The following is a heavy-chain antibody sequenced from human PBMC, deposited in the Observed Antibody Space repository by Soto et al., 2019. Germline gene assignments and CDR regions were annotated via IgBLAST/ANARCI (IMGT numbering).Heavy chain of an antibody. Sequence: QVQLVQSGAEVKKPGSSVKVSCKASGDTFRNHTITWVRQSPGQGLEWMGRIIPMLGVANHAQKFQGRVTITSGKSTITAEMELSSLRSADTAVYYCARVAEMGTVTKGYYYYLDVWGKGPTVNVSS. CDR2: IIPMLGVA. J-gene: IGHJ6*03. CDR3: ARVAEMGTVTKGYYYYLDV. D-gene: IGHD4-17*01. V-gene: IGHV1-69*04. CDR1: GDTFRNHT.